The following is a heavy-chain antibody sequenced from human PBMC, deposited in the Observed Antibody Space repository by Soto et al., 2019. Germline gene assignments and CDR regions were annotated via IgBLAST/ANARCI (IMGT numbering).Heavy chain of an antibody. CDR2: INPSGGST. CDR3: ARDLTRLLWFGELLIYYYGMDV. Sequence: ASVKVSCKASGYTFTSYYMHWVRQAPGRGLEWMGIINPSGGSTSYAQKFQGRVTMTRDTSTSTVYMELSSLRSEDTAVYYCARDLTRLLWFGELLIYYYGMDVWGQGTTVTVSS. J-gene: IGHJ6*02. CDR1: GYTFTSYY. D-gene: IGHD3-10*01. V-gene: IGHV1-46*01.